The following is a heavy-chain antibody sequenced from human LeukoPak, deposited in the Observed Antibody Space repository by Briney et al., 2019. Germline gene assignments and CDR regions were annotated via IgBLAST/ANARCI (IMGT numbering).Heavy chain of an antibody. V-gene: IGHV3-23*01. J-gene: IGHJ4*02. CDR1: GFTFSSYA. D-gene: IGHD2-15*01. Sequence: GGSLTLSCAGSGFTFSSYAMSWVRQPPGKGLEWVSAISGSGTDTFYANSVKGRFTISRDNPKNTLYLQMNSLRAEDTAVYYCAKGGGSSCYSPSDYWGQGTLVTVSS. CDR3: AKGGGSSCYSPSDY. CDR2: ISGSGTDT.